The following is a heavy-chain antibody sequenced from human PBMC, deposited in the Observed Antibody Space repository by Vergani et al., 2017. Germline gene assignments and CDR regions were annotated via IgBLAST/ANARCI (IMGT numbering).Heavy chain of an antibody. CDR1: GGSISSSSYY. CDR3: ATVVPAASDY. CDR2: IYYCGST. D-gene: IGHD2-2*01. J-gene: IGHJ4*02. V-gene: IGHV4-39*01. Sequence: QLQLQESGPGLVKPSETLSLTCTVSGGSISSSSYYWGWIRQPPGKGLGWIGSIYYCGSTYYNPSLKGRVTISVDTSKNQFSLKLSSVTAADTAVYYCATVVPAASDYWGQGTLVTVSS.